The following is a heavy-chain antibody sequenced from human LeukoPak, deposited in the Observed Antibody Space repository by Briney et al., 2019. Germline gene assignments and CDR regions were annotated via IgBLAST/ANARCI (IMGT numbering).Heavy chain of an antibody. CDR3: ARVPSYYYDSSGYPDY. V-gene: IGHV3-21*01. Sequence: PGGSLRFSCAASGFTFSSYSMNWVRQAPGKGLEWVSSISSSSSYIYYADSVKGRFTISRDNAKNSLYLQMNSLRAEDTAVYYCARVPSYYYDSSGYPDYWGQGTLVTVSS. CDR1: GFTFSSYS. D-gene: IGHD3-22*01. CDR2: ISSSSSYI. J-gene: IGHJ4*02.